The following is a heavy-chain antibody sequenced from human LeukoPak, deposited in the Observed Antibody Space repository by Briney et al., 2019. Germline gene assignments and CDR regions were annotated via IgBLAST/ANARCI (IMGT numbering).Heavy chain of an antibody. J-gene: IGHJ3*02. D-gene: IGHD3-9*01. V-gene: IGHV4-39*07. Sequence: SETLSLTCAVSGGSLITANFFWGWIRQPPGKGLDWIGSVYYSGKTYYNPSLKSRVSISVDTSKNQFSLRLTSVTAADTAVYYCAREASGGYDILNGYFNSGFDIWGQGTTVTASS. CDR3: AREASGGYDILNGYFNSGFDI. CDR1: GGSLITANFF. CDR2: VYYSGKT.